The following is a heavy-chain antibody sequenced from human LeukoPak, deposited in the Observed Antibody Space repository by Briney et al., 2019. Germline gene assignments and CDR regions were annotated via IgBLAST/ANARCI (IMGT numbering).Heavy chain of an antibody. V-gene: IGHV3-48*02. D-gene: IGHD5-12*01. CDR3: ARQWWLRTYYFDY. CDR1: GFTFSTYN. CDR2: ISGSSSNI. Sequence: GGSLRLSCVVSGFTFSTYNMIWVRQAPGKGLEWVSHISGSSSNIYYADSVKGRFTISRDNAKNSVYLQMNSLRDEDTAVYYCARQWWLRTYYFDYWGQGTLVTVSS. J-gene: IGHJ4*02.